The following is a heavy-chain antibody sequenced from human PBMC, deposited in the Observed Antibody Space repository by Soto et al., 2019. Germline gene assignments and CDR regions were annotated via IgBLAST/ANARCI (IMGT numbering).Heavy chain of an antibody. Sequence: ASVKVSCKASGYTFTSYGISWVRQAPGQGLEWMGWISAYNGNTNYAQKLQGRVTMTTDTSTSTAYMVLRSLRSDDTAVYYCASQEYCSSTSCYTDLGYWGQGTLVTVS. D-gene: IGHD2-2*02. CDR1: GYTFTSYG. CDR3: ASQEYCSSTSCYTDLGY. CDR2: ISAYNGNT. J-gene: IGHJ4*02. V-gene: IGHV1-18*01.